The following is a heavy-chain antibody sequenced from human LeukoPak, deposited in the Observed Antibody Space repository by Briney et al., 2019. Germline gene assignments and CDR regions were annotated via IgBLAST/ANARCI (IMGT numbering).Heavy chain of an antibody. CDR1: GGSIINHC. CDR3: ARDVRYASGWSTPES. CDR2: IYSSGSA. V-gene: IGHV4-4*07. D-gene: IGHD6-19*01. J-gene: IGHJ5*02. Sequence: SETLSLTCTVSGGSIINHCWSWIRQPAGKGLEWIGRIYSSGSANYSPSLKSRVSMSIDTSNNHFSLNLTSVTAADTALYFCARDVRYASGWSTPESWGQGTLVTVSS.